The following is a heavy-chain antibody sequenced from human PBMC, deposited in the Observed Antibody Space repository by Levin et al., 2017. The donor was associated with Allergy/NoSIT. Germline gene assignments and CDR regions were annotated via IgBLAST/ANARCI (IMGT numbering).Heavy chain of an antibody. J-gene: IGHJ2*01. CDR2: ISGSGANA. D-gene: IGHD5-18*01. Sequence: TGGSLRLSCAASGFTFSSYAMSWVRQAPGKGLEGVSIISGSGANAFYADSVKGRFTISRDNSKNTLYVQMNSLTDEDTAVYYCVKDRLAGGYDYGYGTFDLWGRGTQVTVSS. CDR3: VKDRLAGGYDYGYGTFDL. CDR1: GFTFSSYA. V-gene: IGHV3-23*01.